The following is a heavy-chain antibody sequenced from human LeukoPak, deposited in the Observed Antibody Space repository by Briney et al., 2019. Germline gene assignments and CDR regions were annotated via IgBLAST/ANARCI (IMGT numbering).Heavy chain of an antibody. Sequence: SETLSLTCAVYGGSFSGYYWSWIRQPPGKGLEWIGEINHSGSTNYNPSLKSRVTISVDTSKNQFSLKLSSVTAADTAVYYCARGRDGIVGAYNFDYWGQGTLVTVSS. CDR1: GGSFSGYY. V-gene: IGHV4-34*01. J-gene: IGHJ4*02. CDR2: INHSGST. D-gene: IGHD1-26*01. CDR3: ARGRDGIVGAYNFDY.